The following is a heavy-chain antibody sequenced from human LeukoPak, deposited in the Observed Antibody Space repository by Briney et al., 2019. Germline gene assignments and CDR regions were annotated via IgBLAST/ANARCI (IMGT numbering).Heavy chain of an antibody. CDR3: ASPSVVAATEDFDY. Sequence: PGGSLRLSCAASGFTFSSYGMHWVRQAPGKGLEWVAVISYDGSNKYYADSVRGRFTISRDNSKNTLYLQMNSLRAEDTAVYYCASPSVVAATEDFDYWGQGTLVTVSS. CDR1: GFTFSSYG. CDR2: ISYDGSNK. D-gene: IGHD2-15*01. J-gene: IGHJ4*02. V-gene: IGHV3-30*03.